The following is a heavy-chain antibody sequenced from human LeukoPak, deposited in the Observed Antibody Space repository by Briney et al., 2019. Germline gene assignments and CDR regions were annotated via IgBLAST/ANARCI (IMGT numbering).Heavy chain of an antibody. Sequence: ASVKVSCKASGGTYSSYAISWVRHAPGQGLEWMGGIIPIFGTANYAQKFQGRVTITADKSTSTAYMELRSVRSEDTAVYYCARDVIGAVAGLLYFDYWGQGTLVTVSS. J-gene: IGHJ4*02. CDR1: GGTYSSYA. CDR2: IIPIFGTA. D-gene: IGHD6-19*01. CDR3: ARDVIGAVAGLLYFDY. V-gene: IGHV1-69*06.